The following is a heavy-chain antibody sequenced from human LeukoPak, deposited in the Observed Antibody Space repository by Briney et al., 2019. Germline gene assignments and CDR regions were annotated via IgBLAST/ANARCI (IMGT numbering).Heavy chain of an antibody. J-gene: IGHJ3*02. D-gene: IGHD6-13*01. CDR2: ISGSGGST. CDR3: AKSRGSSWTYDAFDI. Sequence: GGSLILACAASGCTFSSYAMSWVRQAPGTGLEWVSAISGSGGSTYYADSVKGWFTISRDNSKNTLYLQMNSLRAEDTAVYYCAKSRGSSWTYDAFDIWGQGTMVTVSS. CDR1: GCTFSSYA. V-gene: IGHV3-23*01.